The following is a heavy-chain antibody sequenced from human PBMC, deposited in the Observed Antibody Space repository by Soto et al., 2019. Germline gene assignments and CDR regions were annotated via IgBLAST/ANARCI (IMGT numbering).Heavy chain of an antibody. V-gene: IGHV1-18*04. D-gene: IGHD2-15*01. CDR3: ARDRYSPGMDV. Sequence: AAVKVSCQPAGYTFTSYGISCVRQAPGQRLEWMGCISAYNGNTNYAQKLQGRVTMPTDTSTSTAYMELRSLRAEDTAVYYCARDRYSPGMDVWGQGTTVTVAS. CDR1: GYTFTSYG. CDR2: ISAYNGNT. J-gene: IGHJ6*02.